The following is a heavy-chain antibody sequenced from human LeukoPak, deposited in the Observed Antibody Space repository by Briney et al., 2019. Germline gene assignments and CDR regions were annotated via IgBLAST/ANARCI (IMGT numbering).Heavy chain of an antibody. J-gene: IGHJ5*02. Sequence: GGSLRLSCAASGFTFSDYYMTWIRQAPGKGLEWVSYISSSSSYTEYADSVKGRFIISRDNAKNSAYLQMNSLRADDTAVYYCAREGGYGSGRGWFDPWGQGTLVTVSS. CDR1: GFTFSDYY. CDR2: ISSSSSYT. D-gene: IGHD3-10*01. CDR3: AREGGYGSGRGWFDP. V-gene: IGHV3-11*05.